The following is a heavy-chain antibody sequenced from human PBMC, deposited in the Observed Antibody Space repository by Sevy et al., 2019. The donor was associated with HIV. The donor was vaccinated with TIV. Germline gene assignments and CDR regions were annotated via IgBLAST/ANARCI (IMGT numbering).Heavy chain of an antibody. CDR1: GFTFSGSA. D-gene: IGHD3-16*02. CDR2: IRSKANSYAT. CDR3: TSSGTHYDYVWGSCRRAYYYYYMDV. Sequence: GGSLRLSCAASGFTFSGSAMHWVRQASGKGLEWVGRIRSKANSYATAYAASVKGRFTISRDDSKNTAYLQMNSLKPKDTAVYYCTSSGTHYDYVWGSCRRAYYYYYMDVWGKGTTVTVSS. J-gene: IGHJ6*03. V-gene: IGHV3-73*01.